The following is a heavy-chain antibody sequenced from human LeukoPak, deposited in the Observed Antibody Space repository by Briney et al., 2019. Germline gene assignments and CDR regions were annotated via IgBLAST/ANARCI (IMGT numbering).Heavy chain of an antibody. CDR1: GGSISSHY. V-gene: IGHV4-59*08. J-gene: IGHJ4*02. Sequence: SETLSLTCTVSGGSISSHYWSWIRQPPGKGLEWIGYIYDSGSTTHNPSLKSRVTISEDTSKNQFSLKLSSVTAADTAVYYCARAYNYNFDYWGQGTLVTVSA. CDR3: ARAYNYNFDY. CDR2: IYDSGST. D-gene: IGHD1-20*01.